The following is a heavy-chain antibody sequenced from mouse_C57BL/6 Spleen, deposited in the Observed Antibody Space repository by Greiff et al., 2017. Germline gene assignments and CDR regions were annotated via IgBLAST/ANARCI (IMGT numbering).Heavy chain of an antibody. Sequence: VQLQQPGAELVKPGASVKLSCKASGYTFTSYWMQWVKQRPGQGLEWIGEIDPSDSYTNYNQKFKGKATLTVDTSSSTAYMQLSSLTSEDSAVYYCARNYGGDYYAMDYWGQGTSVTVSS. CDR1: GYTFTSYW. V-gene: IGHV1-50*01. CDR2: IDPSDSYT. D-gene: IGHD1-2*01. CDR3: ARNYGGDYYAMDY. J-gene: IGHJ4*01.